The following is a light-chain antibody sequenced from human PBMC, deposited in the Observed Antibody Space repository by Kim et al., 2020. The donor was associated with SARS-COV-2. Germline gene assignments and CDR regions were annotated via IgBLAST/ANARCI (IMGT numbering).Light chain of an antibody. CDR1: SSNIGSNS. V-gene: IGLV1-44*01. CDR3: AACDANLNVVI. CDR2: TNN. Sequence: QSVLTQPPSASGTPGQRVTISCSGGSSNIGSNSVNWYQHLPGTAPKLLIYTNNQRPSGVPDRFSGSKSDTSASLAISGLQSEDEADYYCAACDANLNVVIFGGGTKLTVL. J-gene: IGLJ2*01.